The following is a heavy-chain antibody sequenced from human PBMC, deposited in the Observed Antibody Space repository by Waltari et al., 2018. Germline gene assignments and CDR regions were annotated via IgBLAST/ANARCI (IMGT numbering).Heavy chain of an antibody. V-gene: IGHV3-30*03. CDR2: ISDDGSNT. CDR1: GFPFSNYG. Sequence: QVQLVESGGGVVQPGRSRRLSCAASGFPFSNYGMHWVRQAPGKGLEWVAVISDDGSNTYYADSVKGRFSISRDNSKNTLYLQMNSLRAEDTAVYYCTLSANHYDSSGYPPAWGQGTLVTVSS. D-gene: IGHD3-22*01. CDR3: TLSANHYDSSGYPPA. J-gene: IGHJ5*02.